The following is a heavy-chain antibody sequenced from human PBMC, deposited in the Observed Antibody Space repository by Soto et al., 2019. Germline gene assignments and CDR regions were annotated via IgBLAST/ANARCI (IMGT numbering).Heavy chain of an antibody. CDR1: GDSIGSYY. D-gene: IGHD6-19*01. J-gene: IGHJ4*02. CDR3: AREAAVAGNKNFDY. Sequence: SETLSLTCTVSGDSIGSYYWSWIGQRPEKGLEWIGYIYYTGSTNYNPSLKSRVTISVDTSKNQFSLKLSSVTAADTAVYYCAREAAVAGNKNFDYWGQGTLVTVSS. V-gene: IGHV4-59*12. CDR2: IYYTGST.